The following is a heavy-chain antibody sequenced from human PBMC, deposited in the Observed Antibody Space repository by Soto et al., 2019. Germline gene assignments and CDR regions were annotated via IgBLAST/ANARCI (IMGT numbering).Heavy chain of an antibody. CDR2: IIPIFGTA. CDR3: ARVGPYAAAAPGPAFDL. D-gene: IGHD6-13*01. CDR1: GGTFSSYT. V-gene: IGHV1-69*12. J-gene: IGHJ3*01. Sequence: QVQLVQSGAEVKKPGSSVKVSCKASGGTFSSYTISWVRQAPGQGLEWMGGIIPIFGTANYAQKCQGRGTSTEDESTSTAYMALSSLRSEDTAVYYWARVGPYAAAAPGPAFDLWGQGTMVTVSS.